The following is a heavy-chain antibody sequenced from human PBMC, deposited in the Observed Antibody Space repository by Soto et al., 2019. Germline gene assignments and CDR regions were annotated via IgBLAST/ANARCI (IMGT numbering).Heavy chain of an antibody. D-gene: IGHD2-15*01. Sequence: SETLSLTNTVVGGSSRSYYWSCIRQPPRKGLEWIGYIYYSGSTNYNPPLKSRVTISVDTSKNQFSLKLSSVTAADTAVYYCAREGCSGGSCFYGMDVWRQGTTVTVSS. V-gene: IGHV4-59*01. CDR1: GGSSRSYY. J-gene: IGHJ6*02. CDR2: IYYSGST. CDR3: AREGCSGGSCFYGMDV.